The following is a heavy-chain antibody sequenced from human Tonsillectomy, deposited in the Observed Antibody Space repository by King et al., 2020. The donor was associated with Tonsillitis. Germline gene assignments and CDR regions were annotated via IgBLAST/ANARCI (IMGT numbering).Heavy chain of an antibody. CDR2: IYHSGST. V-gene: IGHV4-38-2*02. D-gene: IGHD3-22*01. Sequence: QLQESGPGLVKPSETLSLTCAVSGYSIGSGYYWGWIRQPPGKGLEWIGSIYHSGSTYYNPSLKSRVTLSVDTSKNQFSLKLSSVTAADTAVYYCARDARYYDSRGYTYFFDYWGQGTLVTVSS. CDR3: ARDARYYDSRGYTYFFDY. J-gene: IGHJ4*02. CDR1: GYSIGSGYY.